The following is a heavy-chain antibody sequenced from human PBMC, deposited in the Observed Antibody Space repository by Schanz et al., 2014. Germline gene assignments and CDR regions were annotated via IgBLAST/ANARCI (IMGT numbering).Heavy chain of an antibody. CDR3: AKAGSGWSTAGYYY. CDR2: IGYDGSEK. Sequence: QVQLVESGGGVVQPGRSLRLSCATSGLNFDYYGMNWVRQAPGKGLEWVANIGYDGSEKYYVDSVKGRFTISRDNSKSILYLQMNSLRAEDTAVYYCAKAGSGWSTAGYYYWGQGTLVAVSS. D-gene: IGHD6-19*01. V-gene: IGHV3-33*06. CDR1: GLNFDYYG. J-gene: IGHJ4*02.